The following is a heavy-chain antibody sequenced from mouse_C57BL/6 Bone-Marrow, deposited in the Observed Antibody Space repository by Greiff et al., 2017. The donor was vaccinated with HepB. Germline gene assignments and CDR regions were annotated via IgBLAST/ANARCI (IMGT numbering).Heavy chain of an antibody. V-gene: IGHV5-6*01. Sequence: EVQRVESGGDLVKPGGSLKLSCAASGFTFSSYGMSWVRQTPDKRLEWVATISSGGSYTYYPDSVKGRFTISRDNAKNTLYLHMSSLKSEDTAMYYCARRGEYYGSKDYWGQGTTLTVSS. CDR3: ARRGEYYGSKDY. CDR1: GFTFSSYG. J-gene: IGHJ2*01. CDR2: ISSGGSYT. D-gene: IGHD1-1*01.